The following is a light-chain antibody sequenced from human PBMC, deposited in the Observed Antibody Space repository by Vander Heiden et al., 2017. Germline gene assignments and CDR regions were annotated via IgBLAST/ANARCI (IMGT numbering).Light chain of an antibody. Sequence: QSVLTQPPSVSGAPGQRIIISCTGRSSNIGAGYGVHWYQQLPGTAPKLLIYGNTNRPSGVPDRFSGSKSGTSASLAITGLQAGDEADYYCQSYDSSLSVVFGGGTKLTVL. CDR1: SSNIGAGYG. CDR2: GNT. CDR3: QSYDSSLSVV. V-gene: IGLV1-40*01. J-gene: IGLJ2*01.